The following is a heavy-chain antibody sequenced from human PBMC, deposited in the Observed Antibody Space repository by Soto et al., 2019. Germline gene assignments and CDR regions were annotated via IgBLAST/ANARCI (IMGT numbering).Heavy chain of an antibody. CDR3: ARLGHVYYYDSSGYREYFQH. CDR2: IYHSGST. Sequence: SETLSLTCAVYGGSFSGYYWSWIRQPPGKGLEWIGEIYHSGSTNYNPSLKSRVTISVDTSKNQFSLKLSSVTAADTAVYYCARLGHVYYYDSSGYREYFQHWGQGTLVTVSS. CDR1: GGSFSGYY. J-gene: IGHJ1*01. V-gene: IGHV4-34*01. D-gene: IGHD3-22*01.